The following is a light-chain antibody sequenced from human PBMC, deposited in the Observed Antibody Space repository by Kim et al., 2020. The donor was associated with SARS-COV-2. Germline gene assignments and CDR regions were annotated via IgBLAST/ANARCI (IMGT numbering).Light chain of an antibody. CDR3: QSYDNSLRGYV. V-gene: IGLV1-40*01. CDR2: DNT. CDR1: SPNIGAGFD. J-gene: IGLJ1*01. Sequence: QSVLTQPPSVSGTPGQRVTISCTGSSPNIGAGFDVHWYQHLPGTAPKLLIFDNTNRPSGVPDRFSGSKSGTSASLAITGLQAEDEADYYCQSYDNSLRGYVFGTGTKVTVL.